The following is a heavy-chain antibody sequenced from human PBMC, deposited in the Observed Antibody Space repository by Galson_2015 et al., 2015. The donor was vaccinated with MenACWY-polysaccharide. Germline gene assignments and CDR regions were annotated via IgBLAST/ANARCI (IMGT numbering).Heavy chain of an antibody. D-gene: IGHD4-17*01. J-gene: IGHJ3*02. V-gene: IGHV3-23*01. CDR3: AKYVFRVITVTKSCRAFEI. Sequence: SLRLSCAASGFTFSNYAINWVRQAPGKGLEWVSTIGFGGETHYPDSVKGRFTISRGNSKNTLYLQMNSLSAEDTAVYYCAKYVFRVITVTKSCRAFEIWCQGTVVTVSA. CDR2: IGFGGET. CDR1: GFTFSNYA.